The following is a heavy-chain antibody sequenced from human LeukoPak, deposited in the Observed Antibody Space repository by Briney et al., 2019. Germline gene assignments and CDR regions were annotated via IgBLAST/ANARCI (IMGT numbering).Heavy chain of an antibody. Sequence: GGSLRLSCAASGFTFSSYSMNWVRQAPGKGLEWVSYISSSSSTIYYADSVKGRFTISSDNAKNSLYLQMNSLRAEDTAVYHCARESDILTGCPDYWGQGTLVTVSS. V-gene: IGHV3-48*01. CDR2: ISSSSSTI. CDR3: ARESDILTGCPDY. D-gene: IGHD3-9*01. CDR1: GFTFSSYS. J-gene: IGHJ4*02.